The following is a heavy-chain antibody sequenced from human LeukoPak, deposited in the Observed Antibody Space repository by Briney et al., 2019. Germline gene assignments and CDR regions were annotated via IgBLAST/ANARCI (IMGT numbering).Heavy chain of an antibody. CDR2: IKQDGSEK. V-gene: IGHV3-7*01. CDR3: ARDFGGRRGYSYGYSDY. Sequence: PGGSLRLSCAASRFTFSSYWMSWVRQAPGKGLEWVASIKQDGSEKYYVDSVKGRFTISRDNAKNSLYLQMNSLRAEDTAVYYCARDFGGRRGYSYGYSDYWGQGTLVTVSS. J-gene: IGHJ4*02. CDR1: RFTFSSYW. D-gene: IGHD5-18*01.